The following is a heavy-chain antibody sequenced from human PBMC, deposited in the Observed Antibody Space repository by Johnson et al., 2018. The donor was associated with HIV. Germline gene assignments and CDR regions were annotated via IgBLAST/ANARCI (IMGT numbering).Heavy chain of an antibody. D-gene: IGHD1-1*01. Sequence: QVQLVESGGGVVQPGRSLRLSCAASGFTFNTYAMHWVRQAPGTGLEWVAVISYDGSNKNYADSVKGRFTISRDNSKNTLYLQMNSLRAEDTAVYYCATSTASDAFDIWGQGTMVTVSS. CDR3: ATSTASDAFDI. CDR1: GFTFNTYA. CDR2: ISYDGSNK. J-gene: IGHJ3*02. V-gene: IGHV3-30*04.